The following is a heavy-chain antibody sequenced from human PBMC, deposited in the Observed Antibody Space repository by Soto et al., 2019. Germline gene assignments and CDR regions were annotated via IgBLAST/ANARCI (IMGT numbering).Heavy chain of an antibody. V-gene: IGHV4-31*03. J-gene: IGHJ2*01. CDR3: ARGRFWYFDL. Sequence: QVQLQESGPGLVKPSQTLSLTCTVSGGSISSGGYYWSWIRQHPGKDLEWIAYIYSSGNTDYNPSLKSRVIMSVDTSKSQFSLKLSSVTAADTAVYYCARGRFWYFDLWGRGSLVSVSS. CDR1: GGSISSGGYY. CDR2: IYSSGNT.